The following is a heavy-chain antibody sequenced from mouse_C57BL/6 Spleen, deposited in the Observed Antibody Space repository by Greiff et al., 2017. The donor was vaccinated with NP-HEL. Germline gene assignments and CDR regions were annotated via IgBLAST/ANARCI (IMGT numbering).Heavy chain of an antibody. D-gene: IGHD2-5*01. CDR2: IDPSDSYT. Sequence: QVQLQQPGAELVRPGTSVKLSCKASGYTFTSYWMHWVKQRPGQGLEWIGVIDPSDSYTNYNQKFKGKATLTVDTSSSTAYMQLSSLTSEDSAVYYCARSGDSNYAFDYWGQGTTLTVSS. V-gene: IGHV1-59*01. CDR3: ARSGDSNYAFDY. J-gene: IGHJ2*01. CDR1: GYTFTSYW.